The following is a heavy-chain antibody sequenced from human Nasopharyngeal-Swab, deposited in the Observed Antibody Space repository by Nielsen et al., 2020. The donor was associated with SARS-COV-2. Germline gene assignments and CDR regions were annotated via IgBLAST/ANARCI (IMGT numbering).Heavy chain of an antibody. CDR2: IYYSGST. J-gene: IGHJ6*02. CDR1: GCSISSSSYY. V-gene: IGHV4-39*01. D-gene: IGHD2-2*01. CDR3: ARVLGYCSCTSCYEPYYYGMDV. Sequence: SETLSLTCTVSGCSISSSSYYWGCIRQPPGKGLEWIGSIYYSGSTSYNPSLKSRVTISVDTSKNQFSLKLSSVTAADTAVYYCARVLGYCSCTSCYEPYYYGMDVWGQGTTVTVSS.